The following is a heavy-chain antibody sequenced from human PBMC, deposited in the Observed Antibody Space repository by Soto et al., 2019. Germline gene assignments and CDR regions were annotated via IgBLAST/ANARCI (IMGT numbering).Heavy chain of an antibody. J-gene: IGHJ5*02. CDR1: GYTFTSHG. Sequence: QVQLVQSGAEVKKPGASVKVSCKSSGYTFTSHGIIWVRQAPGQGLEWMGWISADSGITNYAQSLQGRVTMTTDTSTSTAFMELRSLRADDTAVYYCARVETDGMLSWCDPWGQGPLVTVSS. CDR2: ISADSGIT. CDR3: ARVETDGMLSWCDP. D-gene: IGHD2-8*01. V-gene: IGHV1-18*01.